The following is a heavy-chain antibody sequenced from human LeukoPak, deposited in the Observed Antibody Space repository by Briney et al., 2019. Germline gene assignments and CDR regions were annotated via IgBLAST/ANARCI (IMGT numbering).Heavy chain of an antibody. CDR2: IYHSGST. CDR1: GGSISSGGYS. D-gene: IGHD2-21*01. Sequence: SETLSLTCAVSGGSISSGGYSWSWIRQPPGKGLEWIGYIYHSGSTYYNPSLKSRVTISVDRSKNQFSLNLTSVTAADTAVYYCARDPIRSSPGEFDYWGQGTLVTVSS. CDR3: ARDPIRSSPGEFDY. V-gene: IGHV4-30-2*01. J-gene: IGHJ4*02.